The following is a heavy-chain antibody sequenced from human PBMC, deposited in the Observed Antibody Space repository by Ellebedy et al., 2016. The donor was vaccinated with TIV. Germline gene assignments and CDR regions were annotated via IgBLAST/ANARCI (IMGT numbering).Heavy chain of an antibody. V-gene: IGHV4-4*02. J-gene: IGHJ4*02. D-gene: IGHD3-22*01. CDR2: IYHSGST. Sequence: MPSETLSLTCAVSGGSISGSNWWGWVRQPPGKGLEWIAEIYHSGSTNYNPSLKSRVTISMDKSKNQFSLKLSSVTAADTAVYYCARVKDPDPEENYYDSIGFLDHWGQGTLVTVSS. CDR3: ARVKDPDPEENYYDSIGFLDH. CDR1: GGSISGSNW.